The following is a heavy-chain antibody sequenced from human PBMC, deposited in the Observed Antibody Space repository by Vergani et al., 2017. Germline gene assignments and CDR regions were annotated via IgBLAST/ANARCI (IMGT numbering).Heavy chain of an antibody. Sequence: QVQLQESGPGLVKPSETLSLTCTVSGGSISSYYWSWIRQPPGKGLEWIGYIYYSGSTNYNPSLKSRVTISVDTSKNQFSLKLSSVTAADTAVYYCEVSSVVVPAAASPHYYYGMDVWGQGTTVTVSS. V-gene: IGHV4-59*12. CDR2: IYYSGST. CDR1: GGSISSYY. CDR3: EVSSVVVPAAASPHYYYGMDV. J-gene: IGHJ6*02. D-gene: IGHD2-2*01.